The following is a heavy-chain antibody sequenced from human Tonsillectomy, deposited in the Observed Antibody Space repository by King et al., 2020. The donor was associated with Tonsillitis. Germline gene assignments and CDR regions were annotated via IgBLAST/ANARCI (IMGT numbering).Heavy chain of an antibody. V-gene: IGHV3-53*01. CDR3: ARFESGSSGYRKNAFDI. D-gene: IGHD3-22*01. CDR2: IYSGGTT. J-gene: IGHJ3*02. Sequence: VQLVESGGGLIQPGGSLRLSCAASGFTVSSNYMSWVRQAPGKGLEWVSLIYSGGTTYYAHSVKGRFTISRDNSKNTLYLQMNSLRVDDTAVYYCARFESGSSGYRKNAFDIWGQGTMVTVSS. CDR1: GFTVSSNY.